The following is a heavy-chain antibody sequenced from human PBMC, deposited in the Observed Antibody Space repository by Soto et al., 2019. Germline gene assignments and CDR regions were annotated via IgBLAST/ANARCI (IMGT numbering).Heavy chain of an antibody. CDR1: PGCFGSYN. Sequence: SESLWRTCVVYPGCFGSYNWFWIGHRPRKGLEWIGSIFDSGSTYYNPSLKSRVTISVDTSKNQFSLTLTSVTAADTAVYYCARQCRGVTCHWFVPWGQ. D-gene: IGHD2-15*01. V-gene: IGHV4-39*01. CDR2: IFDSGST. CDR3: ARQCRGVTCHWFVP. J-gene: IGHJ5*02.